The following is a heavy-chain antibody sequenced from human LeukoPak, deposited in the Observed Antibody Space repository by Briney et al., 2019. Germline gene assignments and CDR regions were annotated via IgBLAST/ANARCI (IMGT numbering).Heavy chain of an antibody. Sequence: SETLSLTCAVYGGSFSGYYWSWIRQPPGKGLEWIGEINHSGSTNYNPSLKSRVTISVDTSKNQFSLKLSSVTAADTAVYYCARGLGKYLLSGMDVWGQGTTVTVSS. V-gene: IGHV4-34*01. CDR2: INHSGST. D-gene: IGHD1-26*01. CDR1: GGSFSGYY. J-gene: IGHJ6*02. CDR3: ARGLGKYLLSGMDV.